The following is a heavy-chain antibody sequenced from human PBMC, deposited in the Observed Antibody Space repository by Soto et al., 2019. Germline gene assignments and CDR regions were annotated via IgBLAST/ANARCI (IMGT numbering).Heavy chain of an antibody. V-gene: IGHV3-30*18. CDR2: ISYDGSNK. Sequence: QVQLVEFGGGVVQPGRSLRLSCAASGFTFSSYGMHWVRQAPGKGLEWVAVISYDGSNKYYADSVKGRFTISRDNSKNTLYLQMNSLRAEDTAVYYCAKDLYSSSWDAFDIWGQGTMVTVSS. CDR1: GFTFSSYG. D-gene: IGHD6-13*01. J-gene: IGHJ3*02. CDR3: AKDLYSSSWDAFDI.